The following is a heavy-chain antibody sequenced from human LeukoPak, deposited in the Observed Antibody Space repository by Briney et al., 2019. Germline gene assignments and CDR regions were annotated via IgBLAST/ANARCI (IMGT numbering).Heavy chain of an antibody. D-gene: IGHD6-19*01. V-gene: IGHV4-4*07. Sequence: SETLSLTCSVSGGSISSYFWSWIRQPAGKGLEWIGRICNSGSTNYNPSLKSRVAMSVDTSKNQFSLNLTSVTAADTAVYYCAREAVAVSGRALDYWGQGNLVTVSS. CDR1: GGSISSYF. J-gene: IGHJ4*02. CDR3: AREAVAVSGRALDY. CDR2: ICNSGST.